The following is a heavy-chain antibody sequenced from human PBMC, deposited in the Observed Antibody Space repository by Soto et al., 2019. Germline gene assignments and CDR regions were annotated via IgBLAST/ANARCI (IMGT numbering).Heavy chain of an antibody. J-gene: IGHJ4*02. V-gene: IGHV1-69*06. CDR2: IIPLFGTA. CDR1: GGTFNNYA. D-gene: IGHD1-26*01. CDR3: ARLIGEGYSGTYALDY. Sequence: QVQLVQSGAEVKKPGSSVKVSCKASGGTFNNYAISWVRQAPGQGLEWMGGIIPLFGTANYAQKFEGRVTIAADKSTDTADIELSSLKSEDTAVYYCARLIGEGYSGTYALDYWGQGTLVTVSS.